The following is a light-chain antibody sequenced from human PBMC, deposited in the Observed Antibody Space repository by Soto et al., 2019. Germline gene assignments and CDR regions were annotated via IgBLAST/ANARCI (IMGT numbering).Light chain of an antibody. J-gene: IGKJ2*01. V-gene: IGKV3-20*01. CDR2: GAS. Sequence: EIVLTQSPGTLSLSPGERATLSCRASQNIITYLAWYQQKPCQAPRLLIYGASTRATGVPDRLSGSGSGADFTLTINRLEPEDFAVYFCQHYYRLPPTYGQGTKLEV. CDR1: QNIITY. CDR3: QHYYRLPPT.